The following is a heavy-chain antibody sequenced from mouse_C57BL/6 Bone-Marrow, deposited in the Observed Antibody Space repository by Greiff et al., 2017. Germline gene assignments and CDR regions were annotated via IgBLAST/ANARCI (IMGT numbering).Heavy chain of an antibody. CDR1: GYTFTDYY. CDR3: ARSPVYYYGSSPVYFDY. CDR2: INPYNGGT. Sequence: EVQLQQSGPVLVKPGASVKMSCKASGYTFTDYYMNWVKQSHGKSLEWIGVINPYNGGTSYNQKFKGKATLTVDKSSSTAYMELNSLTSEDSAVYYCARSPVYYYGSSPVYFDYWGQGTTLTVSS. D-gene: IGHD1-1*01. V-gene: IGHV1-19*01. J-gene: IGHJ2*01.